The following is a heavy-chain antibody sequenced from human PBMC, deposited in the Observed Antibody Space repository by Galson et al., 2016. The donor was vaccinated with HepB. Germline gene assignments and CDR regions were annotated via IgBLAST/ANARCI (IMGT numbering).Heavy chain of an antibody. Sequence: SETLSLTCAVSGGSIGSFYWSWIRQPPGKGLEWVGQIYSTISTRYNPSLKSRVTISVTTSNNQLSLKLESVTAADTAVYYCARGFDPPYGTGWSDLKWYFDVWGRGTLVTVSS. CDR3: ARGFDPPYGTGWSDLKWYFDV. J-gene: IGHJ2*01. CDR2: IYSTIST. CDR1: GGSIGSFY. V-gene: IGHV4-59*01. D-gene: IGHD6-19*01.